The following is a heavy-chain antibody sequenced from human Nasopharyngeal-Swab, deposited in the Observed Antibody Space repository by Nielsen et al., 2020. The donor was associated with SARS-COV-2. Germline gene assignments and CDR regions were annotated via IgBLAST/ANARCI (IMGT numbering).Heavy chain of an antibody. V-gene: IGHV3-23*01. CDR3: ARGCDTDCFRVDS. CDR1: GFSFNRYA. Sequence: GGYLRLCCVAFGFSFNRYAMIWVRQAPGKGLEWVSGISASGRATYYADSVEGRLTISRDNSRNTLSLQMNNLRAEDTATYYCARGCDTDCFRVDSWGQGTLVTVSS. D-gene: IGHD2-21*02. CDR2: ISASGRAT. J-gene: IGHJ4*02.